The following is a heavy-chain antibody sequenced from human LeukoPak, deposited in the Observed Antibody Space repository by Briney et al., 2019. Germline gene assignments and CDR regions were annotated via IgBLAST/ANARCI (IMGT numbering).Heavy chain of an antibody. CDR3: ARRKQVDWYVDY. J-gene: IGHJ4*02. CDR1: GFTFSSYS. D-gene: IGHD3-9*01. V-gene: IGHV3-21*01. Sequence: PGGSLRLSCAASGFTFSSYSMNWVRQAPGKGLEWVSSVSSSSSYIYYADSVKGRFTISRDNAKNSLYLQMNSLRAEETAVYYCARRKQVDWYVDYWGQGTLVTVSS. CDR2: VSSSSSYI.